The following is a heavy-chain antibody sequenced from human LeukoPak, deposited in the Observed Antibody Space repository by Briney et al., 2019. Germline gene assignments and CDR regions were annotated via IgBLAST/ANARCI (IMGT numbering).Heavy chain of an antibody. Sequence: PGGSLRLSCAASGFTFSTYAMSWVRQTPGKGLEWVSSIAGSDAGTYFADSVKGRFTISRDNSKNTLYLQMNSLRAEDTAVYYCAKDGSGSYYDAFDIWGQGTMVTVSS. D-gene: IGHD1-26*01. V-gene: IGHV3-23*01. CDR3: AKDGSGSYYDAFDI. J-gene: IGHJ3*02. CDR1: GFTFSTYA. CDR2: IAGSDAGT.